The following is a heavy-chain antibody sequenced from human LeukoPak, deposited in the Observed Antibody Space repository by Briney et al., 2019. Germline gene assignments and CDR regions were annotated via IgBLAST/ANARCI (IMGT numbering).Heavy chain of an antibody. CDR2: INHSGST. Sequence: PSETLSLTCAVYGGSFSGYYWSWIRQPPGKGLEWIGEINHSGSTNYNPSLKSRVTISVDTSKNQFSLKLSSVTAADTAVYYCARGLRYDSSGYYLYYYYMDVWGKGTTVTVSS. V-gene: IGHV4-34*01. J-gene: IGHJ6*03. CDR3: ARGLRYDSSGYYLYYYYMDV. D-gene: IGHD3-22*01. CDR1: GGSFSGYY.